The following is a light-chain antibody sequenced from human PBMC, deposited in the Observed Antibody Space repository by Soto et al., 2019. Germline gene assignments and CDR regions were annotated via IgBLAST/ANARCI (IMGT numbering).Light chain of an antibody. CDR1: NSDVGGYNY. Sequence: QSALTQPASVSGSPGQSITISCTGTNSDVGGYNYVSWYQQHPGKAPKLIIYAVTNRPSGVSHRFSGSKSGNTASLTISGLQAEDEADYFCSSYTSSSTVVFGGGTQLTVL. J-gene: IGLJ2*01. V-gene: IGLV2-14*01. CDR2: AVT. CDR3: SSYTSSSTVV.